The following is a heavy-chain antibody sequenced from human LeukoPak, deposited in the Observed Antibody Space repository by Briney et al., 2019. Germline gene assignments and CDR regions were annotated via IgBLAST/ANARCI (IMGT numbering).Heavy chain of an antibody. CDR2: IYTSGST. CDR3: AREVRAYSSSWYVFDY. J-gene: IGHJ4*02. D-gene: IGHD6-13*01. V-gene: IGHV4-4*07. Sequence: SETLSLTCTVSGGSISSYYWSWIRQPAGKGLEWIGRIYTSGSTNYNPSLKGRVTMSVDTSKNQFSLKLSSVTAADTAVYYCAREVRAYSSSWYVFDYWGQETLVTVSS. CDR1: GGSISSYY.